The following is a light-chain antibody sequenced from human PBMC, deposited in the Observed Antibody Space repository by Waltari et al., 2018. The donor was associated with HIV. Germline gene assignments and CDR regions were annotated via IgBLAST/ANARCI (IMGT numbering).Light chain of an antibody. J-gene: IGKJ2*01. V-gene: IGKV3-15*01. CDR3: QQYDSGPRGIT. Sequence: EIVMTQSPPTLSVSPGQRVTLSCRASQSIRAKVAWYQQRPGQAPRLLIYEAATRPTGIPARFSGSGSGTEFTLTISSLLSEDFATYFCQQYDSGPRGITFGQGTMLEIK. CDR1: QSIRAK. CDR2: EAA.